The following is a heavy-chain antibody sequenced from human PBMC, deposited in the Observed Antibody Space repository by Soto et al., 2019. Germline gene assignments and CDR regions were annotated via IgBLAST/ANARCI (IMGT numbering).Heavy chain of an antibody. V-gene: IGHV4-31*03. D-gene: IGHD6-13*01. J-gene: IGHJ6*02. CDR3: ARDRIAAAGLTYYYYGMDV. Sequence: SETLSLTCTVSGGSISSGGYYWSWIRQHPGKGLEWIGYIYYSGSTYYNPSLESRVTISVDTSKNQFSLKLSSVTAADTAVYYCARDRIAAAGLTYYYYGMDVWGQGTTVTVSS. CDR2: IYYSGST. CDR1: GGSISSGGYY.